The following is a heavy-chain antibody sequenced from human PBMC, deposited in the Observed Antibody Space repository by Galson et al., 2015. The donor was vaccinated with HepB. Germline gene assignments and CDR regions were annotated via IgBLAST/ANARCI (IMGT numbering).Heavy chain of an antibody. CDR3: ARDVGFYDDSGYTPYYFDY. Sequence: SLRLSCAASGFTFSDYYMTWIRQAPGKGLEWISCISSSGRTIYYADSVEGRLTISRDNAKKSLYLQLNGLRAEDTAIYYCARDVGFYDDSGYTPYYFDYWGQGALVTVSS. CDR2: ISSSGRTI. V-gene: IGHV3-11*01. CDR1: GFTFSDYY. J-gene: IGHJ4*02. D-gene: IGHD3-22*01.